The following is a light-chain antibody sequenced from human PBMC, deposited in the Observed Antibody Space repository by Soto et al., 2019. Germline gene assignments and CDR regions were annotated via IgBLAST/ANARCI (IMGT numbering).Light chain of an antibody. CDR2: GTS. CDR1: QSVGSSY. V-gene: IGKV3-20*01. J-gene: IGKJ1*01. CDR3: QQYGDSPLT. Sequence: EVALTQSPGTLSLSPGERAALSGRASQSVGSSYLAWYQQKPGQAPRVLIYGTSSRATGIPDRFSGSGSGTDFTLTISRLEPEDVATYYCQQYGDSPLTFGQGTKVDI.